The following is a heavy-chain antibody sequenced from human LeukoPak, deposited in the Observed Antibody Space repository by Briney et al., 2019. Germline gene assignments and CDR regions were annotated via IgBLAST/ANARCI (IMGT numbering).Heavy chain of an antibody. CDR1: GGSFSGYY. D-gene: IGHD3-10*01. CDR2: INHSGST. V-gene: IGHV4-34*01. Sequence: PSETLSLTCAVYGGSFSGYYWSWIRQPPGKGLEWIGEINHSGSTNYNPSLKSRVTISVDTSKNQFSLKLSSVTAADTAVYYCARLYGDDAFDIWGQGTMVTVSS. CDR3: ARLYGDDAFDI. J-gene: IGHJ3*02.